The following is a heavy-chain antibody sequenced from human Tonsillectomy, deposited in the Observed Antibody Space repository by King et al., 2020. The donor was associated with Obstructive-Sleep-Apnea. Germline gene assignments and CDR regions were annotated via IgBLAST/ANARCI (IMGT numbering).Heavy chain of an antibody. CDR1: GFTFSSYA. D-gene: IGHD3-10*01. CDR3: AKTWFGELFIFFDY. CDR2: ISGGGGST. V-gene: IGHV3-23*04. J-gene: IGHJ4*02. Sequence: GQLVQSGGGLVQPGGSLRVSCAASGFTFSSYAMNWVRQAPGKGLEWVSTISGGGGSTYYADSVKGRFTISRDNSKNTLYLQMSSLRAEDTALYYCAKTWFGELFIFFDYWGQGTLVTVSS.